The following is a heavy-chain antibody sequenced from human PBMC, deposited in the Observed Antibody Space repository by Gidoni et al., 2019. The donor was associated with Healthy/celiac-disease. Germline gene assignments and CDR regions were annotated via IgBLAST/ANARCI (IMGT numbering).Heavy chain of an antibody. J-gene: IGHJ3*02. Sequence: NGRFTISRDNAKNSLYLQMNSLRAEDTAVYYCARGKNYYDSSGYRSHEMFDIWGQGTMVTVSS. V-gene: IGHV3-11*01. CDR3: ARGKNYYDSSGYRSHEMFDI. D-gene: IGHD3-22*01.